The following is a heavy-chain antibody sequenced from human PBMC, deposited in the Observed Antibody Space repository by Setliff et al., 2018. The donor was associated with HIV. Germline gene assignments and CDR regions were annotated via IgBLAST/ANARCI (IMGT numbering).Heavy chain of an antibody. D-gene: IGHD2-2*02. Sequence: PSETLSLTCTVSGGSISTYYWSWIRQPPGKGLEWIGYIYTSGSTNCNPSLKSRVTISLDTSKNQFSLKLSSVTAADTAVYFCARQDRYCTSTDCYRYFNYWGQGTLVTVSS. CDR2: IYTSGST. J-gene: IGHJ4*02. CDR3: ARQDRYCTSTDCYRYFNY. CDR1: GGSISTYY. V-gene: IGHV4-4*09.